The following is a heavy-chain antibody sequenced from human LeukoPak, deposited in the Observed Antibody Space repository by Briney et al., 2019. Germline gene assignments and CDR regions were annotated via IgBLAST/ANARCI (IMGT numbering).Heavy chain of an antibody. Sequence: SVKVSCKASGGTFSSYAISWVRQAPGQGLEWMGGIIPIFGTANYAQKFQGRVTITADESTSTAYMELSSLRSEDTAVYYCARGGLRYFDWLLGYWGQGTLVTVSS. D-gene: IGHD3-9*01. CDR3: ARGGLRYFDWLLGY. CDR2: IIPIFGTA. CDR1: GGTFSSYA. J-gene: IGHJ4*02. V-gene: IGHV1-69*13.